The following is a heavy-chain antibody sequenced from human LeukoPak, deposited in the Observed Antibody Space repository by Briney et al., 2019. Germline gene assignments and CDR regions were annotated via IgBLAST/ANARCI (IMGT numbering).Heavy chain of an antibody. Sequence: AGGSLRLSCAASGFSFSVYWMHWVRRAPGKGPVWVSRIKTDGSITDYADFVKGRFTISRDNAKNTLYLQMNSLRAEDTAVYYCTRLSYYYDISGYYEDYWGQGTLVTVSS. CDR2: IKTDGSIT. J-gene: IGHJ4*02. CDR3: TRLSYYYDISGYYEDY. D-gene: IGHD3-22*01. CDR1: GFSFSVYW. V-gene: IGHV3-74*01.